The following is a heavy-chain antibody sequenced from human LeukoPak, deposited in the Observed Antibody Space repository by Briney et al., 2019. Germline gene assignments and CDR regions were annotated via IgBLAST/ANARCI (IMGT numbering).Heavy chain of an antibody. J-gene: IGHJ4*02. CDR3: AKALRYSYGHVDY. V-gene: IGHV3-43*02. CDR2: ISGSGYST. D-gene: IGHD5-18*01. Sequence: GGSLRLSCAASGFSFDDYAMQWVRQPPGKGPEWVSLISGSGYSTYYADSVKGRFTISRDNRKNSLYLQMNSLRTEDTAFYYCAKALRYSYGHVDYWGQGTLVTVSS. CDR1: GFSFDDYA.